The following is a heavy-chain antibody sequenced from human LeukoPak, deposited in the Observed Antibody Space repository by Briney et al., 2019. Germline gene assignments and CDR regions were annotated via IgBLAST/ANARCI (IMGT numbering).Heavy chain of an antibody. Sequence: GGSLRLSCAASGFTFSSYWMHWVRQAPGKGLEWVAVKSYDGSNKYYADSVKGRFTISRDNSKNTLYLQMNSLRAEDTAVYYCAKTVPVGATLGYYYYYMDVWGKGTTVTVSS. V-gene: IGHV3-30*18. D-gene: IGHD1-26*01. CDR3: AKTVPVGATLGYYYYYMDV. CDR2: KSYDGSNK. J-gene: IGHJ6*03. CDR1: GFTFSSYW.